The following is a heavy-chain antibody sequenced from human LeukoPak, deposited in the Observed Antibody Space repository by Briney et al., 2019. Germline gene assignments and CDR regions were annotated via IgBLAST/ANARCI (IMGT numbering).Heavy chain of an antibody. Sequence: KPSETLSLTCTVSGGSISSSSYYWGWIRQPPGKGLEWIGSIYYTATTFCNPSLKSRITISVDTSKNQFSLKLSSVTAADTAVYYCARHSGSYYYYYYMDVWGKGTTVTVSS. V-gene: IGHV4-39*01. J-gene: IGHJ6*03. CDR1: GGSISSSSYY. CDR3: ARHSGSYYYYYYMDV. CDR2: IYYTATT. D-gene: IGHD1-26*01.